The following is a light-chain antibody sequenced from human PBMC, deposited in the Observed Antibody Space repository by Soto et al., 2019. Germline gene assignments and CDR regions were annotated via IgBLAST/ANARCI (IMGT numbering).Light chain of an antibody. CDR1: QGVTTAY. J-gene: IGKJ3*01. V-gene: IGKV3-20*01. Sequence: EVVLTQSQGTLSLSPGERATLSCRASQGVTTAYLAWYQHKPGQAPRLLIYGASNRATGIPDRFSGSGSGTDSTLTISRLEPEDFAVYSCQQYGASPLFTFGPGTKVDLK. CDR2: GAS. CDR3: QQYGASPLFT.